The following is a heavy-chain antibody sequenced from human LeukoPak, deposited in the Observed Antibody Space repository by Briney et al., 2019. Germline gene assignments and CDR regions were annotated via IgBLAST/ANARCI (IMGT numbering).Heavy chain of an antibody. D-gene: IGHD2-21*02. CDR1: GDSLNSGNYY. V-gene: IGHV4-31*03. Sequence: SEALSLTCTVSGDSLNSGNYYWTWIRQHPGKGLEWIVYIFTSGNTYYNPSLKGRLLTSADTSKSQFSLRLTSVTAADTAVYYCARATLRGDPFDFWGQGIQVTVSS. J-gene: IGHJ4*02. CDR2: IFTSGNT. CDR3: ARATLRGDPFDF.